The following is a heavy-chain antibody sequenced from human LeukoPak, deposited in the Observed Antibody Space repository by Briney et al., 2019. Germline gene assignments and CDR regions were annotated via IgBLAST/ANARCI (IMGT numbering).Heavy chain of an antibody. J-gene: IGHJ4*02. CDR3: AAATGGSYLAPFDY. CDR2: IVVGSGNT. Sequence: ASVNVSCKASGFTFTSSAVQWVRQARGQRLEWIGWIVVGSGNTNYAQKFQERVTITRDMSTSTAYMELSSLRSEDTAVYYCAAATGGSYLAPFDYWGQGTLVTVSS. CDR1: GFTFTSSA. D-gene: IGHD1-26*01. V-gene: IGHV1-58*01.